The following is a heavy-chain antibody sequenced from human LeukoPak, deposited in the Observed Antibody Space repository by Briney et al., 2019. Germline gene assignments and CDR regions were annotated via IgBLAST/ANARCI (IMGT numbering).Heavy chain of an antibody. CDR3: ARELERDPYFDY. J-gene: IGHJ4*02. CDR1: GYTFTSYD. V-gene: IGHV1-8*01. CDR2: MNPNSGNT. D-gene: IGHD1-1*01. Sequence: ASVKVSCKASGYTFTSYDINWVRQATGQGLEWMGWMNPNSGNTGYAQKFQGRVTMTRNTSISTAYMELSSLRSEDTAVYYCARELERDPYFDYWGQGTLVTVSS.